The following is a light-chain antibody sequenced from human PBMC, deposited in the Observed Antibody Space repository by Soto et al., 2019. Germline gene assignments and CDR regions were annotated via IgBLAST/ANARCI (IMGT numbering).Light chain of an antibody. J-gene: IGKJ5*01. CDR3: QQRSNWIT. CDR2: DAS. Sequence: IVLTKSPGTLSLSPGERATLSCRASQSVRRYLAWYQQKPGQAPRLLIHDASYRATGIPARLSGSGSGTDFILTISSLEPEDSPIYYCQQRSNWITFGQGTRLEIK. CDR1: QSVRRY. V-gene: IGKV3-11*01.